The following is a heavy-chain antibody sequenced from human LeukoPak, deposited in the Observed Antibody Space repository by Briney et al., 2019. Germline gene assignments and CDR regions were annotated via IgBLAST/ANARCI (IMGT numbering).Heavy chain of an antibody. V-gene: IGHV3-43*01. CDR3: AKCALGVLSYYMDV. Sequence: PGGSLRLSCAASGFTFDDYTMHWVRQAPGKGLEWVSLISWDGGSTYYADSVKGRFTISRDNSKNSLYLQMNSLRTEDMALYYCAKCALGVLSYYMDVWGKGTTVTVSS. CDR1: GFTFDDYT. J-gene: IGHJ6*03. CDR2: ISWDGGST. D-gene: IGHD3-3*02.